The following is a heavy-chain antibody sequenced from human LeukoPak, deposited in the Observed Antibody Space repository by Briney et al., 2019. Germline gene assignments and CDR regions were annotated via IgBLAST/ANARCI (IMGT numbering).Heavy chain of an antibody. CDR1: GGSISSYY. CDR2: ISYSGST. Sequence: SETLSLTCTVSGGSISSYYWSWIRQPPGKGLQWIGYISYSGSTNYNPSLKSRVTISVDTSQNQFSLKLSSVTAADTAVYYCARDHQVGATPHMWGQGTMVSVSS. V-gene: IGHV4-59*01. J-gene: IGHJ3*02. CDR3: ARDHQVGATPHM. D-gene: IGHD1-26*01.